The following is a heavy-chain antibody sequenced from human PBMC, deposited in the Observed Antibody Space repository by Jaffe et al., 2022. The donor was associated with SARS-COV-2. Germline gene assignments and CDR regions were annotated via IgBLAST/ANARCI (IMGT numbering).Heavy chain of an antibody. D-gene: IGHD1-26*01. CDR1: GYSFTSYW. J-gene: IGHJ4*02. Sequence: EVQLVQSGAEVKKPGESLKISCKGSGYSFTSYWIGWVRQMPGKGLEWMGIIYPGDSDTRYSPSFQGQVTISADKSISTAYLQWSSVKASDTGMYYCARLHVPDIPVRTVGATRGMGFDYWGQGTLVTVSS. CDR2: IYPGDSDT. V-gene: IGHV5-51*01. CDR3: ARLHVPDIPVRTVGATRGMGFDY.